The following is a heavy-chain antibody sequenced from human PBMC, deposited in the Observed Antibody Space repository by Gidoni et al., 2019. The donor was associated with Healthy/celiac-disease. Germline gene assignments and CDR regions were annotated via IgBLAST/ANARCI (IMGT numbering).Heavy chain of an antibody. CDR1: GYTFTSSD. CDR2: MNPNSGNT. D-gene: IGHD3-22*01. CDR3: AITYYYDSSGPRNAFDI. J-gene: IGHJ3*02. V-gene: IGHV1-8*02. Sequence: QVQLVQSGAEVKTPGASVKVSCKASGYTFTSSDINWVRQATGHGLEWMGWMNPNSGNTGYAQKFQGRVTMTRNTSISTAYMELSSLRSEDTAVYYCAITYYYDSSGPRNAFDIWGQGTMVTVSS.